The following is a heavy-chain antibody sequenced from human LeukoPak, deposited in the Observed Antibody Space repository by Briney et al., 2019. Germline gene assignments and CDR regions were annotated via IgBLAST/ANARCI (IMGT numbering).Heavy chain of an antibody. D-gene: IGHD4-17*01. J-gene: IGHJ4*02. Sequence: GGSLRLSCAASRFTFNSYAMSWVRQAPGKGLEWVAVISYDGSNKYYADSVKGRFTISRDKSKNTLYLQMNSLRAEDTAVYNCARDLGDYGGFDYWGQGTLVTVSS. V-gene: IGHV3-30-3*01. CDR3: ARDLGDYGGFDY. CDR2: ISYDGSNK. CDR1: RFTFNSYA.